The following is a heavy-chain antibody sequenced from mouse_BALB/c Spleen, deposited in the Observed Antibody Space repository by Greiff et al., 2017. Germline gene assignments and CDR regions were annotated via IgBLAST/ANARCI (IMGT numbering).Heavy chain of an antibody. J-gene: IGHJ4*01. Sequence: QVQLQQSGAELVRPGVSVKISCKGSGYTFTDYAMHWVKQSHAKSLEWLGVISTYYGDASDNQKFKGKATMTVDKSSSTAYMELARLTSEDSAIYYCARGGYRYDDGPMDDWGQGTSVTVSS. CDR1: GYTFTDYA. CDR2: ISTYYGDA. V-gene: IGHV1S137*01. CDR3: ARGGYRYDDGPMDD. D-gene: IGHD2-14*01.